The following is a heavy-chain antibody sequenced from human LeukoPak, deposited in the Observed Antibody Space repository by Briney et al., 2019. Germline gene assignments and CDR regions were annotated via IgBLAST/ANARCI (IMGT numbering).Heavy chain of an antibody. D-gene: IGHD6-13*01. CDR1: GYTFTGYY. Sequence: ASVKVSCKASGYTFTGYYMHWVRQAPGQGLEWMGWINPNSGGTNYAQKFQGRVTMTRDTSISTAYMELSRLRSDDTAVYYCARVSLAGIAAAFDYWSQGTLVTVSS. J-gene: IGHJ4*02. V-gene: IGHV1-2*02. CDR3: ARVSLAGIAAAFDY. CDR2: INPNSGGT.